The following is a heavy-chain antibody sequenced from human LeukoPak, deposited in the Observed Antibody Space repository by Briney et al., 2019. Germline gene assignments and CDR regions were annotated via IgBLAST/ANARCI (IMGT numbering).Heavy chain of an antibody. V-gene: IGHV4-39*07. CDR2: IYYSGNT. D-gene: IGHD2-2*01. CDR1: GVSISSSNSY. J-gene: IGHJ5*02. CDR3: AKGGYQLLYWFDP. Sequence: PSETLSLTCTVSGVSISSSNSYWGWIRQPPGKGLEWIGSIYYSGNTYYNASLKSQVSISIDTSKNQFSLKLSSVTAADTAVYCCAKGGYQLLYWFDPWGQGTLVTVSS.